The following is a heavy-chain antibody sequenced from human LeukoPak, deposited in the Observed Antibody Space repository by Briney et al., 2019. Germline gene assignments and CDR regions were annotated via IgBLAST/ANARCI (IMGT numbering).Heavy chain of an antibody. CDR3: ARRRYSYGSYYFDY. CDR2: IYYSGST. J-gene: IGHJ4*02. D-gene: IGHD5-18*01. V-gene: IGHV4-59*08. Sequence: SETLSLTCTVSGGSMDKYYWNWIRQPPGKGLEWIGHIYYSGSTNYNPSLKSRVTISVDTSKNQFSLKLSSVTAADTAVYYCARRRYSYGSYYFDYWGQGTLVTVSS. CDR1: GGSMDKYY.